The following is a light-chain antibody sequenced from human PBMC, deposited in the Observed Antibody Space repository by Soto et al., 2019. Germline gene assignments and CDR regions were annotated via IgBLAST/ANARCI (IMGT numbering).Light chain of an antibody. CDR1: QSVSSN. J-gene: IGKJ1*01. CDR3: QQYNNWPPVT. V-gene: IGKV3-15*01. Sequence: ENVFTQSPGTLSLSPGERATLSCRASQSVSSNLAWYQQKPGQAPRLLIYGASTRATGIPARFSGSGSGTEFTLTISSLQSEDFAVYYCQQYNNWPPVTFGQGTKVDI. CDR2: GAS.